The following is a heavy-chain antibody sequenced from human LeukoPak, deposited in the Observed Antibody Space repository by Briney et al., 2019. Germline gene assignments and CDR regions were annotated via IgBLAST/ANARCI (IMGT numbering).Heavy chain of an antibody. CDR3: ARQIGYCSGGSCYFDN. D-gene: IGHD2-15*01. V-gene: IGHV3-11*03. CDR2: ISGSSSYT. J-gene: IGHJ4*02. Sequence: GGSLRLSCAASGFTFSDYYMNWIRQAPGKGLEWVSYISGSSSYTNYADSVKGRFTISRDKSKNTVVLQMNSLRVDDMGVYYCARQIGYCSGGSCYFDNWGQGTLVTVSS. CDR1: GFTFSDYY.